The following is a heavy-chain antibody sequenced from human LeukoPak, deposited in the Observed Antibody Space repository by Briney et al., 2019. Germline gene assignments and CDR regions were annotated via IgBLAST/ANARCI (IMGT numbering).Heavy chain of an antibody. Sequence: GGSLRLSCTASEFTFSNYWMSWVRQAPGKGLEWVANIKQEGSETYSLDSVKGRFTISRDNAKNSLYLQMNSLRAEDTAVYYCARGGQYSGYYYFDYWGQGTLVTVSS. J-gene: IGHJ4*02. D-gene: IGHD3-22*01. CDR3: ARGGQYSGYYYFDY. V-gene: IGHV3-7*01. CDR1: EFTFSNYW. CDR2: IKQEGSET.